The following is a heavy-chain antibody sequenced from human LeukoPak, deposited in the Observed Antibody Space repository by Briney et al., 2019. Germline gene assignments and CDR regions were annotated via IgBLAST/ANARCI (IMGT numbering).Heavy chain of an antibody. CDR3: ARDFGGLLRYFDRPLDY. D-gene: IGHD3-9*01. Sequence: SRTLSLTCAISGDSVSSNSAAWNWIRQSPSRGLEWLGRTYYRSKWYNDYAVSVKSRITINPDTSKNQFSLQLNSVTPEDTAVYYCARDFGGLLRYFDRPLDYWGQGTLVTVSS. CDR1: GDSVSSNSAA. V-gene: IGHV6-1*01. J-gene: IGHJ4*02. CDR2: TYYRSKWYN.